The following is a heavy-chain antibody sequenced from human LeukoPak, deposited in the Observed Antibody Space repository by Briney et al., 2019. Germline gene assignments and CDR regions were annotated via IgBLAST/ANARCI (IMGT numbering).Heavy chain of an antibody. J-gene: IGHJ5*02. CDR1: GGSFSGYY. CDR2: INHSGST. Sequence: SETLSLTCAVYGGSFSGYYWSWIRQPPGKGLEWIGEINHSGSTNYNPSLKSRVTISVDTSKNQFSLKLSSVTAADTAVYYCARREGKRWLQFGLDAWGQGTLVTVSS. V-gene: IGHV4-34*01. CDR3: ARREGKRWLQFGLDA. D-gene: IGHD5-24*01.